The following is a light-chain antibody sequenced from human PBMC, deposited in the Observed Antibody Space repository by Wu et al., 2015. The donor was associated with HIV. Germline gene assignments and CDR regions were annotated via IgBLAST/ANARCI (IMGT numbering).Light chain of an antibody. Sequence: EIVMTQFPATLFVSPGERATLSCRASQSVSSKLAWYQQRPGQPPRLLIYGVSTRATGIPARFSGSGSGTEFTLTISNMQSEDFAVYYCQQYYDWPPWTFGQGTKVEIK. CDR3: QQYYDWPPWT. V-gene: IGKV3-15*01. J-gene: IGKJ1*01. CDR1: QSVSSK. CDR2: GVS.